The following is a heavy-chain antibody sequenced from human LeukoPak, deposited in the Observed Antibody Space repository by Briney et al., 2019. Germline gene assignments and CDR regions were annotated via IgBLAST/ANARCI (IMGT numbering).Heavy chain of an antibody. Sequence: SETLSLTCTVSGGSISSSSYYWGWIRQPPGKGLEWIGSIYYSGSTYYNPSLKSRVTISVDTSKNQFSLKLSSVTAADTAVYYCARHSSGYSSGGYDYWGQGTLVTVSS. J-gene: IGHJ4*02. CDR1: GGSISSSSYY. CDR3: ARHSSGYSSGGYDY. D-gene: IGHD6-19*01. CDR2: IYYSGST. V-gene: IGHV4-39*01.